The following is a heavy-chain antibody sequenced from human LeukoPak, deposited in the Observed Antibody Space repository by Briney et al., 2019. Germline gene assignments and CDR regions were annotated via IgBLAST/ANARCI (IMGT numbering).Heavy chain of an antibody. J-gene: IGHJ6*03. CDR3: ARAQQLPGYYYYYMDV. CDR1: GGSISSGSYY. Sequence: PSQTLSLTCTVSGGSISSGSYYWIWIRQPAGKGLEWIGRIYTSGSTNYNPSLKSRVTISVDTSKNQFSLKLSSVTAADTAVYYCARAQQLPGYYYYYMDVWGKGTTVTVSS. V-gene: IGHV4-61*02. D-gene: IGHD6-13*01. CDR2: IYTSGST.